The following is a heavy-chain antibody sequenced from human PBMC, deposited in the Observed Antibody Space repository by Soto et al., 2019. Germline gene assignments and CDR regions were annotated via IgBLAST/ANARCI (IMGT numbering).Heavy chain of an antibody. V-gene: IGHV3-23*01. J-gene: IGHJ4*02. CDR2: ISGSGGST. CDR3: AKGRSVYDSSGYYLDPGYGY. D-gene: IGHD3-22*01. CDR1: GFTFSSYA. Sequence: GGSLRLSCASFGFTFSSYAMSWVRQAPGKGLEWVSAISGSGGSTYYADSVKGRFTISRDNSKNTLYLQMNSLRAEDTAVYYCAKGRSVYDSSGYYLDPGYGYCGQGTLVTVSS.